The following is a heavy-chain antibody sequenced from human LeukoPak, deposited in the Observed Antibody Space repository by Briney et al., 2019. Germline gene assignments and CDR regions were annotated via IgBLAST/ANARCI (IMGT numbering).Heavy chain of an antibody. CDR1: GYTFTGYY. V-gene: IGHV1-2*04. D-gene: IGHD3-22*01. CDR3: ARGEYYDSSGPYDAFDI. Sequence: GASVKVSCKASGYTFTGYYMHWVRQAPGQGLEWMGWINPNSGGTNYAQKFQGWVTMTRDTSISTAYMELSRLGSDDTAVYYCARGEYYDSSGPYDAFDIWGQGTMVTVSS. CDR2: INPNSGGT. J-gene: IGHJ3*02.